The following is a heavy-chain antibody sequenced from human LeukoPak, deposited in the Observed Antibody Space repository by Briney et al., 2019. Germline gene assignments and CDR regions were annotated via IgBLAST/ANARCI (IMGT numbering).Heavy chain of an antibody. V-gene: IGHV4-4*09. CDR2: IYSGVPT. CDR1: GAPISRFF. Sequence: SETLSLTCTTSGAPISRFFWSWVRQPPGKGLEWIGNIYSGVPTFFNPSLKSRVSISVDTSKGQFSLQLASVTAADTAVYYCVQSTGWPGFDYWGRGILVTVSS. CDR3: VQSTGWPGFDY. J-gene: IGHJ4*02. D-gene: IGHD6-19*01.